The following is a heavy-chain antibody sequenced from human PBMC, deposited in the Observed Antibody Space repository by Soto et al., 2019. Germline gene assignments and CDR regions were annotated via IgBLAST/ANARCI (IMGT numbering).Heavy chain of an antibody. CDR1: GGSISSSSYY. D-gene: IGHD6-6*01. J-gene: IGHJ4*02. Sequence: QLQLQESGPGLVKPSETLSLTCTVSGGSISSSSYYWGWIRQPPGKGLEWIGSIYYSGSTYYNPSLKSRVTISVDTSKNQFSLKLSSVTAADTAVYYCASGYSSSPFAYWGQGTLVTVSS. CDR3: ASGYSSSPFAY. V-gene: IGHV4-39*01. CDR2: IYYSGST.